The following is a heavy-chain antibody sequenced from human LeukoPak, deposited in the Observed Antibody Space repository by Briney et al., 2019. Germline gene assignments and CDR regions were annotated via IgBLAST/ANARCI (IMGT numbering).Heavy chain of an antibody. CDR3: ARGRLQLWSFPLPYNHYAIDV. CDR2: SNHFGST. V-gene: IGHV4-34*01. CDR1: GGSFSGYY. J-gene: IGHJ6*02. Sequence: SGTLSLTCAVYGGSFSGYYWSWIRQPPGKGLEWIGESNHFGSTDYNPSLKSRVTISVDTSKKQFSLNVRSVTDADTAVYFCARGRLQLWSFPLPYNHYAIDVWGQGTTVTVSS. D-gene: IGHD5-18*01.